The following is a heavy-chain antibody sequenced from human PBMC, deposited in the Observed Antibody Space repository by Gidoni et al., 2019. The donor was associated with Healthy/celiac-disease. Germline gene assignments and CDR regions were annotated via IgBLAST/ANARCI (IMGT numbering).Heavy chain of an antibody. Sequence: EVQLVESGGGLVQPGRSLRLYCAASGFTFDDYAMHWVRQAPGKGLEWVSGISLNSGSIGYADSVKGRFTISRDNAKNSLYLQMNSLRAEDTALYYCAKDNTRNSNYYYFDYWGQGTLVTVSS. CDR3: AKDNTRNSNYYYFDY. V-gene: IGHV3-9*01. J-gene: IGHJ4*02. CDR1: GFTFDDYA. CDR2: ISLNSGSI. D-gene: IGHD4-4*01.